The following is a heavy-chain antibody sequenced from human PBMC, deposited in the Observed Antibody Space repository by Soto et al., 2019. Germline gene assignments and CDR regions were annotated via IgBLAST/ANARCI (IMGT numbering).Heavy chain of an antibody. J-gene: IGHJ5*02. Sequence: GESLKISCQASGYSFGIYSISWVRQVPGKGLEWVGKIEPSDSSTIYSPSFQGHVTISVDKSINTAYLQWRSLRASDTAMYFCAILNYFDPWGQGSLVTVSS. V-gene: IGHV5-10-1*01. CDR2: IEPSDSST. CDR1: GYSFGIYS. D-gene: IGHD4-4*01. CDR3: AILNYFDP.